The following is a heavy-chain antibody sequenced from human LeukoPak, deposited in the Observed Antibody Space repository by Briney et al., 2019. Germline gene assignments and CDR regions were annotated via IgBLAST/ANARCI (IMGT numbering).Heavy chain of an antibody. D-gene: IGHD4-17*01. CDR2: IIPIFGTA. V-gene: IGHV1-69*06. CDR3: ARTTPPQAPSGYGDYFPYYYYYMDV. CDR1: GGTFSSYA. Sequence: GASVKVSCKASGGTFSSYAISWVRQAPGQGLEWMGGIIPIFGTANYAQKFQGRVTITADKSTSTAYMELSSLRFEDTAVYYCARTTPPQAPSGYGDYFPYYYYYMDVWGKGTTVTVSS. J-gene: IGHJ6*03.